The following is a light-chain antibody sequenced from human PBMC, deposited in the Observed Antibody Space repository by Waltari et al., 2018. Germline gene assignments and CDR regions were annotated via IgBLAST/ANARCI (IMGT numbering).Light chain of an antibody. CDR3: CSYAGSNTYV. J-gene: IGLJ1*01. CDR2: EGS. CDR1: SSDVGSYDL. Sequence: QSALTQPASVSGSPGQSITISCTGTSSDVGSYDLVSWYQQHPGKAPKLMIYEGSKRPSWVSYRFSGSKSCNTASLIISGLQAEDEADYFCCSYAGSNTYVFGTGTKVTVL. V-gene: IGLV2-23*01.